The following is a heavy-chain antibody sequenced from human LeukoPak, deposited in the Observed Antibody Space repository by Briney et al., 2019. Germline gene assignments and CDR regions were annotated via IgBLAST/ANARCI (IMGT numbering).Heavy chain of an antibody. V-gene: IGHV3-21*01. CDR1: GLTSSSYS. CDR2: ISSSSSYI. J-gene: IGHJ4*02. D-gene: IGHD3-22*01. Sequence: GGSLRLSCAASGLTSSSYSMTWVRQAPGKGLEWVSSISSSSSYIYYADSVKGRFTISRDNAKNSLYLQMNSLRAEDTAVYYCARDPGVEPYYDSSGYIAPDYWGQGTLVTVSS. CDR3: ARDPGVEPYYDSSGYIAPDY.